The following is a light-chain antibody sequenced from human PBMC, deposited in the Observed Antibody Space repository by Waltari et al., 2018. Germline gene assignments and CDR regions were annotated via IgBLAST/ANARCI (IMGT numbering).Light chain of an antibody. J-gene: IGLJ2*01. V-gene: IGLV1-44*01. CDR3: AAWDDSLNGVV. CDR2: SNN. CDR1: SSNIGSNT. Sequence: QSVLTQPPSASGTPGPRVTLPCSGSSSNIGSNTVNWYQQLPGTAPNLLIYSNNQRPSGVPDRFSGSKSGTSASLAISGLQSEDEADYYCAAWDDSLNGVVFGGGTKLTVL.